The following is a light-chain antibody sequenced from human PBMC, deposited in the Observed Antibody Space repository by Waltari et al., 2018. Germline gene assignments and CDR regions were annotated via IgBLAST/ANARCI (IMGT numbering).Light chain of an antibody. J-gene: IGLJ2*01. CDR1: SSDVGGYNY. Sequence: QSALTQPRSVSGSPGQSVTISCTGTSSDVGGYNYVSWYQQHPGKAPKFMIYDVNKRPSGGPDRFSGAKSGNTASLTISGLQAEDEADCYCCSYAGSYTFVFGGGTKLTVL. CDR3: CSYAGSYTFV. CDR2: DVN. V-gene: IGLV2-11*01.